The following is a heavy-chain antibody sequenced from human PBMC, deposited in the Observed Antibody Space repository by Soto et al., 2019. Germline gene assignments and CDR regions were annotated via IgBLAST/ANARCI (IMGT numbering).Heavy chain of an antibody. V-gene: IGHV4-31*03. J-gene: IGHJ4*02. Sequence: SETLSLTCTVSGGSISSGGYHWRWIRQHPGKGLEWIGHIYYSGNTYYNPSLKSRVTISVDTSKNQFSLKLSSVTAADTAVYYCARAKRQYYFDYWGQGTLVTVSS. CDR2: IYYSGNT. CDR3: ARAKRQYYFDY. CDR1: GGSISSGGYH. D-gene: IGHD6-19*01.